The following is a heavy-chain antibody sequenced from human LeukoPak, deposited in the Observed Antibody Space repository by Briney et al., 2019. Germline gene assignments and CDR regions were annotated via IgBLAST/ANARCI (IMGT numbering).Heavy chain of an antibody. V-gene: IGHV3-43*02. Sequence: GGSLRLSCAASGFTFDDYVIHWIRQAPGKGLEWVSLISGDVYSRFYADSVKGGFTISRANRKNSLYLQMNSVRAEDTALYYCAKEARVRYYFDYWGQGTLVTVSS. CDR2: ISGDVYSR. D-gene: IGHD5-12*01. J-gene: IGHJ4*02. CDR3: AKEARVRYYFDY. CDR1: GFTFDDYV.